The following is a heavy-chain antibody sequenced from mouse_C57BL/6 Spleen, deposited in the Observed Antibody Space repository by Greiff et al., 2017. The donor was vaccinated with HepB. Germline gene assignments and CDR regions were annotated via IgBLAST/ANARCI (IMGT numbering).Heavy chain of an antibody. D-gene: IGHD6-2*01. Sequence: VQLQQSGPELVKPGASVKISCKASGYAFSSSWMNWVKQRPGKGLEWIGRIYPGDGDTNYNGKFKGKATLTADKSSSTAYMQLSSLTSEDSAVYFCAREGTSLYFDYWGQGTTLTVSS. CDR1: GYAFSSSW. V-gene: IGHV1-82*01. CDR3: AREGTSLYFDY. CDR2: IYPGDGDT. J-gene: IGHJ2*01.